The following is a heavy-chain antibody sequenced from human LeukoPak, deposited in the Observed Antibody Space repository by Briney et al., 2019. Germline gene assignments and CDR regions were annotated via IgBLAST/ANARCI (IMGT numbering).Heavy chain of an antibody. J-gene: IGHJ4*02. CDR3: ARDNRRYCSGGSCYQGFDY. CDR1: GYTFTSYG. CDR2: ISAYNGNT. D-gene: IGHD2-15*01. V-gene: IGHV1-18*01. Sequence: GASVKVSCKASGYTFTSYGISWVRQAPGQGLEWMGWISAYNGNTNYAQKLQGRVTMTTDTSTSTAYMELRSLRSDDTAVYYCARDNRRYCSGGSCYQGFDYWGQGTLVTVSS.